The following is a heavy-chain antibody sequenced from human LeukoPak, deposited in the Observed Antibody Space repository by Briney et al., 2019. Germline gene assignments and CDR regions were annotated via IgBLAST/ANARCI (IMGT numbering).Heavy chain of an antibody. D-gene: IGHD1-1*01. CDR3: ARTTSLNAPFDP. CDR2: VYDSGST. Sequence: PSETLSLTCTVSGGSISGFYWSWIRQPPGKGLEWIGNVYDSGSTNFNPSLKSRVTISVDTPKNQFSLKLTSVTAADTAVYYCARTTSLNAPFDPWGQGTLVTLSS. J-gene: IGHJ5*02. CDR1: GGSISGFY. V-gene: IGHV4-59*08.